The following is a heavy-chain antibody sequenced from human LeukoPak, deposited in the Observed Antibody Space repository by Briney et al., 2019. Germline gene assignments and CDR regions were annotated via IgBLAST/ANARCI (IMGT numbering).Heavy chain of an antibody. D-gene: IGHD5-18*01. Sequence: GGSLRLSCAASGFTFSSYWMHWVRHTPGKGLVWVSRIKGDGSSTSYADSVKGRFTISRDNAKNTLYLQMNSLRAEDTAVYYCARDGYSFGHDFDYWSQGTLVTVSS. J-gene: IGHJ4*02. CDR2: IKGDGSST. V-gene: IGHV3-74*01. CDR3: ARDGYSFGHDFDY. CDR1: GFTFSSYW.